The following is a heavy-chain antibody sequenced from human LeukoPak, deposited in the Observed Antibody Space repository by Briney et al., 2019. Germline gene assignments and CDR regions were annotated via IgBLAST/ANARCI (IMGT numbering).Heavy chain of an antibody. Sequence: GRSLRLSCAASGFTVSSNYMSWVRQAPGKGLEWVTVIYSGGTTYYADSVKGRFTISRDTSKNTVYLQMNSLRAEDTAVYYCARETLEGYDYWGQGTLVTVSS. J-gene: IGHJ4*02. CDR1: GFTVSSNY. CDR2: IYSGGTT. D-gene: IGHD2-15*01. V-gene: IGHV3-66*01. CDR3: ARETLEGYDY.